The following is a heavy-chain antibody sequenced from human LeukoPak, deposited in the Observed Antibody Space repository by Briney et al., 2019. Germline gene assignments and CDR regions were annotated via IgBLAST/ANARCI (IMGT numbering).Heavy chain of an antibody. Sequence: ESSETLSLTCTVSGGSISSYYWSWIRQPPGKGLEWIGYIYHSGSTNYNPSLKSRVTISVDTSKNQFSLKLSSVTAADTAVYYCARDLVTYYYDSSPPGGLNYYYYGMDVWGQGTTVTVSS. CDR3: ARDLVTYYYDSSPPGGLNYYYYGMDV. V-gene: IGHV4-59*01. J-gene: IGHJ6*02. CDR2: IYHSGST. CDR1: GGSISSYY. D-gene: IGHD3-22*01.